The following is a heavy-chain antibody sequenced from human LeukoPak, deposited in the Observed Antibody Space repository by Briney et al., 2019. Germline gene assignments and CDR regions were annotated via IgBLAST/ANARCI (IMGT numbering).Heavy chain of an antibody. CDR2: ISYDGSNK. J-gene: IGHJ6*02. V-gene: IGHV3-30*18. CDR1: GFTFSSYG. Sequence: PGGSLRLSCAASGFTFSSYGMHWVRQAPGKGLEWVAVISYDGSNKYYADSVKGRFTISRDNSKNTLYLQMNSLRAEDTAVYYCAKDLGIAAAGSSYYYYYGMDVRGQGTTVTVSS. CDR3: AKDLGIAAAGSSYYYYYGMDV. D-gene: IGHD6-13*01.